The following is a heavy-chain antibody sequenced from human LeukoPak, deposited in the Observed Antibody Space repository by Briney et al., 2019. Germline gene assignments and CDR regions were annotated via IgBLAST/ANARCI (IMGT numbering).Heavy chain of an antibody. V-gene: IGHV3-49*03. CDR2: IRSKAYGGTT. J-gene: IGHJ6*02. D-gene: IGHD3-10*01. Sequence: GGSLRLSCTASGFTFGDYAMSWFRQAPGKGLEWVGFIRSKAYGGTTEYAASVKGRFTISRDDSKSIAYLQMNSLKTEDTAVYYCTRDKGWFGEFPHGMDVWGQGTTVTVSS. CDR1: GFTFGDYA. CDR3: TRDKGWFGEFPHGMDV.